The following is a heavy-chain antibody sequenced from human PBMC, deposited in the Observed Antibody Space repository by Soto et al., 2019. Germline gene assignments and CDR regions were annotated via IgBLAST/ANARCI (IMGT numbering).Heavy chain of an antibody. CDR2: IYHGDSDT. V-gene: IGHV5-51*01. J-gene: IGHJ3*02. CDR1: GSSFTGYW. Sequence: GESLKTFCRGSGSSFTGYWLGWVRPMPGEGLEWRGIIYHGDSDTRYSPAFQGPVTISADKSISTAYLQWSSLKASDTAMYYCARRSEIRTTVTTWAFDIWGQGTMVTVSS. CDR3: ARRSEIRTTVTTWAFDI. D-gene: IGHD4-4*01.